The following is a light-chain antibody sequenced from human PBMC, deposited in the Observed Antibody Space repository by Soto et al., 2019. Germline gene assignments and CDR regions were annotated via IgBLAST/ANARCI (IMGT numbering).Light chain of an antibody. Sequence: QSALTQPRSVSGSPGQSVTISCTGTSSDVGGYNYVSWYQQHPGKAPKLMIYDVSKRPSGVPDRFSGSKSGNTASLTISGLQAEDEADYYCCSYAGSSTLWVFGGGTKVTVL. V-gene: IGLV2-11*01. CDR3: CSYAGSSTLWV. J-gene: IGLJ3*02. CDR2: DVS. CDR1: SSDVGGYNY.